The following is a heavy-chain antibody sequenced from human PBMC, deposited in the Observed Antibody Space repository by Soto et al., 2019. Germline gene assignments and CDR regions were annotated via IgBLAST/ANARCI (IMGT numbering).Heavy chain of an antibody. Sequence: GASVKVSCKASGHTFTSYAMHWVRQAPRQRLEWMGWINAGNGNTKYSQKFQGRVTITRDTSASTAYMELSSLRSEDTAVYYCARELRVIVVVTASWFDPWGQGTLVTVSS. CDR2: INAGNGNT. V-gene: IGHV1-3*01. J-gene: IGHJ5*02. D-gene: IGHD2-21*02. CDR1: GHTFTSYA. CDR3: ARELRVIVVVTASWFDP.